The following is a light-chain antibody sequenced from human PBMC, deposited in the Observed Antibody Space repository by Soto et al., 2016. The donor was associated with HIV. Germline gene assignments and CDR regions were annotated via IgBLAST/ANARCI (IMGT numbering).Light chain of an antibody. V-gene: IGLV3-1*01. J-gene: IGLJ2*01. CDR2: QDT. Sequence: SYELTQPPSVSVSPGHTASITCSGDKLGDKYACWYQQKPGQSPVLVIYQDTKRPSGIPERFSGSNSGNTATLTISGTQAMDEADYYCQAWDSSTVLFGGGTTVTVL. CDR3: QAWDSSTVL. CDR1: KLGDKY.